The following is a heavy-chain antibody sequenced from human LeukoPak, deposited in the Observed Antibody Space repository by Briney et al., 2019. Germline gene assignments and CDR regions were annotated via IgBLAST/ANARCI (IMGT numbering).Heavy chain of an antibody. CDR3: ARLQSYSLDY. V-gene: IGHV3-11*03. CDR1: GFTFSDYY. CDR2: ISSSSSYT. D-gene: IGHD3-10*01. Sequence: GGSLRLSCAASGFTFSDYYMSWIRQAPGKGLEWVSYISSSSSYTNYADSVKGRFTISRDNAKNSLYLQMHSLRAEDTAVYYCARLQSYSLDYWGQGTLVTVSS. J-gene: IGHJ4*02.